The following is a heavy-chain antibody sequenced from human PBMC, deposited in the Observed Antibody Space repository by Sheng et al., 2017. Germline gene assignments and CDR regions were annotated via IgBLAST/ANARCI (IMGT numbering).Heavy chain of an antibody. CDR1: GGSISSYY. CDR3: ARGELKTTVTTKHYYYYGMDV. CDR2: IYYSGST. V-gene: IGHV4-59*01. D-gene: IGHD4-17*01. Sequence: QVQLQESGPGLVKPSETLSLTCTVSGGSISSYYWSWIRQPPGKGLEWIGYIYYSGSTNYNPSLKSRVTISVDTSKNQFSLKLSSVTAADTAVYYCARGELKTTVTTKHYYYYGMDVWGQGTTVTVSS. J-gene: IGHJ6*02.